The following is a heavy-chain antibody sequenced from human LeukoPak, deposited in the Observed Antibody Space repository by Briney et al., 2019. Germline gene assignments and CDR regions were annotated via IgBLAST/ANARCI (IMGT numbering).Heavy chain of an antibody. CDR1: GFSFSTSW. J-gene: IGHJ6*02. Sequence: GGSLRLSCAASGFSFSTSWMAWVCQAPGKGLVWVSRTNSDDSVTNYADSVKGRFTISRDNAKNTLYLQMSSLRVEDTAVYFCVRLSFYADVSPASPHAYGMDVWGQGTTVTVSS. CDR3: VRLSFYADVSPASPHAYGMDV. V-gene: IGHV3-74*01. CDR2: TNSDDSVT. D-gene: IGHD5/OR15-5a*01.